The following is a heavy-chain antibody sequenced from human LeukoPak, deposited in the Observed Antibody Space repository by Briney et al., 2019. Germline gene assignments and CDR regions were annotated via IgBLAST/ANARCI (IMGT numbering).Heavy chain of an antibody. Sequence: GASVKVSCKASGYTFTGYYMHWVRQAPGQGLEWMGYINPNTGATKYAQRFQGRVTMTRDTSISTAYMELRWLSSADTAVYYCATGLVGGSLLAPFDYWGQGTLVTVSS. CDR2: INPNTGAT. D-gene: IGHD1-26*01. CDR1: GYTFTGYY. CDR3: ATGLVGGSLLAPFDY. J-gene: IGHJ4*02. V-gene: IGHV1-2*02.